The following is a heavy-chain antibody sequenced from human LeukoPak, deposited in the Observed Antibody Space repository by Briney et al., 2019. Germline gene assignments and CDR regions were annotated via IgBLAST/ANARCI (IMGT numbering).Heavy chain of an antibody. V-gene: IGHV1-69*01. CDR2: IIPIFGTA. J-gene: IGHJ3*02. CDR3: AREPVIVATTDAFDI. D-gene: IGHD5-12*01. CDR1: GGTFSSYA. Sequence: SSVKVSCKASGGTFSSYAISWVRQAPGQGLEWMGGIIPIFGTANYAQKFQGRVTITADESTSTAYMELSSLRSEDTAVYYCAREPVIVATTDAFDIWGQGTMVTVSS.